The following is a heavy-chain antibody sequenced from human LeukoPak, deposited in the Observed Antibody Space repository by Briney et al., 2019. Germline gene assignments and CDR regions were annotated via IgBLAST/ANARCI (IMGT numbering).Heavy chain of an antibody. J-gene: IGHJ1*01. CDR2: ISGSGGST. V-gene: IGHV3-23*01. CDR3: AKDIGYCGGVCQTLQH. Sequence: GGSLRLSCAASGFTFSSYAMSWVRQAPGKGLEWVSAISGSGGSTYYADSVKGRFTISRDNSKNTLYLQMNSLRAEDTAVYYCAKDIGYCGGVCQTLQHWGQGTLVTVSS. CDR1: GFTFSSYA. D-gene: IGHD2-21*02.